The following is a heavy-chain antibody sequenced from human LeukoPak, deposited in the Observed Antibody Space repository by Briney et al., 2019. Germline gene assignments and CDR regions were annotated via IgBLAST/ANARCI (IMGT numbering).Heavy chain of an antibody. V-gene: IGHV4-4*07. CDR3: AGRAQTTGWSFDY. CDR2: IHTSGST. J-gene: IGHJ4*02. Sequence: SETLSLTCIVSGGSISSYYWSWIRQPAGKGLEWIGQIHTSGSTNYNPSLKSRVAMSVDTSKSQFSLELSSVTAAETAVYYCAGRAQTTGWSFDYWGQGALVTVSS. D-gene: IGHD6-19*01. CDR1: GGSISSYY.